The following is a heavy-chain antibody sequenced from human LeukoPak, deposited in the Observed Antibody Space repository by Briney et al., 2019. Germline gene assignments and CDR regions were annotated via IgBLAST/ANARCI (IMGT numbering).Heavy chain of an antibody. D-gene: IGHD3-16*01. Sequence: SETLSLXCTVSGYSISSGYYWGWIRQPPGKGLEWIGSIYHSGSTYYNPSLKSRVTISVDTSKNQFSLKLSSVTAADTAVYYCARAGGRPQGLDYWGQGTLVTVSS. CDR2: IYHSGST. J-gene: IGHJ4*02. V-gene: IGHV4-38-2*02. CDR1: GYSISSGYY. CDR3: ARAGGRPQGLDY.